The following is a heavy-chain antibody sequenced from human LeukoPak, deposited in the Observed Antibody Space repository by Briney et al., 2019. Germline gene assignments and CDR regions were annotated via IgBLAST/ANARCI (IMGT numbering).Heavy chain of an antibody. V-gene: IGHV3-74*01. Sequence: GGSLRLSCAASGFTFSNYWMHWVRQAPGKGLVWVSRINSDGINTSYADSVKGRFTISRDNAKNTLNLQMNSLRAEDTAVYYCARDSCSGGSCYSNVDYWGQGTLVTVSS. CDR3: ARDSCSGGSCYSNVDY. D-gene: IGHD2-15*01. J-gene: IGHJ4*02. CDR1: GFTFSNYW. CDR2: INSDGINT.